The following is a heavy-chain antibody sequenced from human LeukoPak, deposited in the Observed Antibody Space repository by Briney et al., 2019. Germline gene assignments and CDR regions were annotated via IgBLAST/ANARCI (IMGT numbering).Heavy chain of an antibody. CDR1: GFTLSSYS. J-gene: IGHJ4*02. CDR2: ISSSNTYI. Sequence: PGGSLRLSCAASGFTLSSYSMNWVRQAPGKGLEWVSSISSSNTYIYYADSVKGRFTISRDNAKNSLYLQMNSLRAEDTAVYYCARDHPSLNYYGSGSYLFDYWGQGTLVTVSS. V-gene: IGHV3-21*04. CDR3: ARDHPSLNYYGSGSYLFDY. D-gene: IGHD3-10*01.